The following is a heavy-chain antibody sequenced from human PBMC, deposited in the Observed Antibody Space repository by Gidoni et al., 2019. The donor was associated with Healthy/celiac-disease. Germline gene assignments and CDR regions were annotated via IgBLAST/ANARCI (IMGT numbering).Heavy chain of an antibody. Sequence: QVQLVESGGGVVQPGRSLRLSCAASGFTFSSYGMHWVRQAPGKGLEWVAVISYDGSNKYYADSVKGRFTISRDNSKNTLYLQMNSRRAEDTAVYYCAKDKSQLGYCSSTSCGNLYYFDYWGQGTLVTVSS. CDR3: AKDKSQLGYCSSTSCGNLYYFDY. D-gene: IGHD2-2*01. CDR2: ISYDGSNK. J-gene: IGHJ4*02. CDR1: GFTFSSYG. V-gene: IGHV3-30*18.